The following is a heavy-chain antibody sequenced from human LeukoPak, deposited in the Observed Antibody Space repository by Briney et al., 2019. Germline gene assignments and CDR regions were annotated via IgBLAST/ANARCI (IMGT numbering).Heavy chain of an antibody. CDR3: ARQQRDALLGVVMGFGFDY. CDR1: GGSISSYY. CDR2: IYYSGNT. V-gene: IGHV4-59*01. D-gene: IGHD3-3*01. Sequence: PSETLSLTCTVSGGSISSYYWTWIRQSPGKGLEWIGYIYYSGNTNYNPSLKSRVTMSVHTSKNQFSLNLNSVTAADTAVYYCARQQRDALLGVVMGFGFDYWGQGILVTVSS. J-gene: IGHJ4*02.